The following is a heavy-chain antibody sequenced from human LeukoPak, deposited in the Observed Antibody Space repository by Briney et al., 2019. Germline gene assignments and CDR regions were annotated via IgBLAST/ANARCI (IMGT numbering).Heavy chain of an antibody. CDR1: GDSVTNYY. CDR3: ARRVSTTSSFFDY. J-gene: IGHJ4*01. D-gene: IGHD3-22*01. Sequence: SETLSLTCNVSGDSVTNYYWGWIRQPPGKGLEWIGHVYYSGSANYNSSLQSRVTILVDTSKNQFSLRLSSVTAADTAVYYCARRVSTTSSFFDYWGHGALVTVSS. CDR2: VYYSGSA. V-gene: IGHV4-59*02.